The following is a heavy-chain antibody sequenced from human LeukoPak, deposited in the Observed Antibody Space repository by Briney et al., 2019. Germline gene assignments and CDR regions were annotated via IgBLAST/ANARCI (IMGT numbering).Heavy chain of an antibody. V-gene: IGHV3-30*18. D-gene: IGHD2-15*01. CDR2: ISYDGSIK. CDR1: GFIFSRHG. J-gene: IGHJ4*02. Sequence: GGSLRLSCAASGFIFSRHGMHWVRQAPGKGLEWVAVISYDGSIKYYADSVKGRFTISRDNSKNTLYLQMNSLRAVDTAVYYCAKYCSGVRCYQGLDYWGQGTLVTVSS. CDR3: AKYCSGVRCYQGLDY.